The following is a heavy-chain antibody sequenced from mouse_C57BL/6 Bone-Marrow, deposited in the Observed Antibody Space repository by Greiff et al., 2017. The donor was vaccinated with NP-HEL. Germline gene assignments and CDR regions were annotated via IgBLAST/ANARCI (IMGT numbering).Heavy chain of an antibody. Sequence: QVQLQQSGAELVRPGASVKLSCKASGYTFTDYYINWVKQRPGQGLEWIARIYPGSGNTYYNEKFKGKATLTAEKSSSTAYMQLSSLTSEDSAVYFCARCYLAYWGQGTLVTVSA. D-gene: IGHD1-1*01. J-gene: IGHJ3*01. CDR2: IYPGSGNT. CDR3: ARCYLAY. V-gene: IGHV1-76*01. CDR1: GYTFTDYY.